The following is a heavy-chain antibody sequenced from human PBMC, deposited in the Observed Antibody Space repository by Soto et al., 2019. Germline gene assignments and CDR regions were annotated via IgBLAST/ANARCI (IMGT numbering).Heavy chain of an antibody. D-gene: IGHD6-19*01. CDR1: GGSFSCYY. Sequence: PSETLSLTCAVYGGSFSCYYWSWIGQPPGKGLEWIGEINHSGSTNYNPSLKSRVTISVDTSKNQFSLKLSSVTAADTAVYYCARGRASSGIAVAWSNWFDPWGQGTLVTVSS. CDR3: ARGRASSGIAVAWSNWFDP. J-gene: IGHJ5*02. CDR2: INHSGST. V-gene: IGHV4-34*01.